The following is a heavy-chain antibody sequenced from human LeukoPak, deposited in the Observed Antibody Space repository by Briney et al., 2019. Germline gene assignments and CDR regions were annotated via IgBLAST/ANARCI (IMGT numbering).Heavy chain of an antibody. D-gene: IGHD1/OR15-1a*01. V-gene: IGHV3-7*01. CDR2: IKYDGSEK. J-gene: IGHJ4*02. CDR3: ATRNNFEY. CDR1: GFTFSGHW. Sequence: GGSLRLSCIVSGFTFSGHWMNWVRQAPGKGLEWVATIKYDGSEKAYVDSVEGRFIISRGNSKNSVFLQMDSLRAEDTAVYYCATRNNFEYWGQGTLVTVSS.